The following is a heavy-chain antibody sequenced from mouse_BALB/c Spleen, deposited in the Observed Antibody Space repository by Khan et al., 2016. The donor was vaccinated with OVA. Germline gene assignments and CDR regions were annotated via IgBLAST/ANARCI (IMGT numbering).Heavy chain of an antibody. Sequence: QIQLVQSGPELKKPGETVKISCKASGYTFTNYGMNWVKLAPGKGLKWMGWINTYTGEPTYADDFKGRFAFSLETSASTAYLQINNLKNEDTATYFCARMKPYWYFDVWGPGTTVTVSS. V-gene: IGHV9-3-1*01. CDR2: INTYTGEP. CDR1: GYTFTNYG. CDR3: ARMKPYWYFDV. J-gene: IGHJ1*01.